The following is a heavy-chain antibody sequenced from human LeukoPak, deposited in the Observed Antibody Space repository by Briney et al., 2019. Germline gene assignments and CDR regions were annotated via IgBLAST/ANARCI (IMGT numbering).Heavy chain of an antibody. J-gene: IGHJ4*02. D-gene: IGHD3-10*01. Sequence: GGSLRLSCAASGFTFSSYAMSWVRQAPGKGLEWVSAISGSGGSTYYADSVEGRFTISRDNSKNTLYLQMNSLRAEDTAVYYCAKDLRGGVRGVNFDYWGQGTLVTVSS. V-gene: IGHV3-23*01. CDR2: ISGSGGST. CDR3: AKDLRGGVRGVNFDY. CDR1: GFTFSSYA.